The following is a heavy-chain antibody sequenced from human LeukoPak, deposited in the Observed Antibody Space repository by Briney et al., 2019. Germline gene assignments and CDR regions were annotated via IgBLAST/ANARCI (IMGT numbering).Heavy chain of an antibody. CDR1: GYTFTSYG. Sequence: EASVKVSCKASGYTFTSYGISWVRQAPGQGLEWMGWISAYNGNTNYAQKLQGRVTMTTDTSTSTAYMELRSLRSDDTAVYYCATTKVLRYFDRSPDYMDVWGKGTTVTVSS. V-gene: IGHV1-18*01. D-gene: IGHD3-9*01. CDR2: ISAYNGNT. J-gene: IGHJ6*03. CDR3: ATTKVLRYFDRSPDYMDV.